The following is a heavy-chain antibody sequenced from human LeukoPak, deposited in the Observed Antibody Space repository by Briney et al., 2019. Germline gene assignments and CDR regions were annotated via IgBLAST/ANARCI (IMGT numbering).Heavy chain of an antibody. CDR1: GGSISSGDYY. D-gene: IGHD3-9*01. CDR3: ARGLRYFDWLLSASWFDP. CDR2: IYYSGST. Sequence: PSETLSLTCTVSGGSISSGDYYWSWIRQPPGKGLEWIGYIYYSGSTYYNPSLKSRVTISVATSKNQFSLKLSSVTAADTAVYYCARGLRYFDWLLSASWFDPWGQGTLVTVSS. J-gene: IGHJ5*02. V-gene: IGHV4-30-4*01.